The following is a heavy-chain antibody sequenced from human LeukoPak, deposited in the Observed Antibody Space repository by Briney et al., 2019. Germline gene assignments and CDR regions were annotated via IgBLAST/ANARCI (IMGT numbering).Heavy chain of an antibody. CDR1: GGPFSGYY. CDR2: INHSGST. Sequence: SETLSLTCAVYGGPFSGYYWSWIRQPPGKGLEWIGEINHSGSTNYNPSLKSRVTISVDTSKNQFSLKLSSVTAADTAVYYCARENHDILTGPSGMDVWGQGTTVTVSS. V-gene: IGHV4-34*01. CDR3: ARENHDILTGPSGMDV. D-gene: IGHD3-9*01. J-gene: IGHJ6*02.